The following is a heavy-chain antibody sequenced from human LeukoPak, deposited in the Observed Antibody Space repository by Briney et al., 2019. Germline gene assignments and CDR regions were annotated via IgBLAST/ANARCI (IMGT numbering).Heavy chain of an antibody. CDR2: IYHSGST. CDR3: ARVGATSYYYYMDV. Sequence: SQTLSLTCTVSGYSISSANYWGWIRQPPGKGLEWIGSIYHSGSTYYNPSLKSRVTISVDTSKKQFSLELTSVTAADTAVYYCARVGATSYYYYMDVWGKGTTVTVSS. D-gene: IGHD1-26*01. V-gene: IGHV4-38-2*02. CDR1: GYSISSANY. J-gene: IGHJ6*03.